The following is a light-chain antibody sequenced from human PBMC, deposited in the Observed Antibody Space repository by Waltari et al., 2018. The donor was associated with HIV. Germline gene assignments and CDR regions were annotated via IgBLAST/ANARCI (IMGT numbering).Light chain of an antibody. J-gene: IGLJ2*01. CDR3: AVWDDRLSGRL. CDR1: TSNVRNNH. CDR2: RNN. Sequence: QSVLAQPRSVSGTPGQTVHISGSGSTSNVRNNHVYWYQQVTGVAPKLLIYRNNQRPSGVPDRFSGSKSGTSASLAISGLRTEDEAEYYCAVWDDRLSGRLFGGGTKVTVL. V-gene: IGLV1-47*01.